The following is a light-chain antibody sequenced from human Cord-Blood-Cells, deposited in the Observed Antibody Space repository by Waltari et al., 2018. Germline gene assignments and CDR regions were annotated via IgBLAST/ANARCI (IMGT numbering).Light chain of an antibody. Sequence: ETVSTYCPATLPLFTGKRAILSCRASQSVSSYLSWYQQQPGQAARPLIYDASNRATSIPARSSGSGSGTDFTLTISSLEPEDFAVYYCQQRSNWHPVTFGGGTKVEIK. J-gene: IGKJ4*01. CDR3: QQRSNWHPVT. V-gene: IGKV3-11*01. CDR2: DAS. CDR1: QSVSSY.